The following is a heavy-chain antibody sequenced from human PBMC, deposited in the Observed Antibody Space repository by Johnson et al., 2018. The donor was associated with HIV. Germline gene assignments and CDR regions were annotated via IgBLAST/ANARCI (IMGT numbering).Heavy chain of an antibody. D-gene: IGHD6-13*01. CDR2: ISSDGSTI. Sequence: QVQLVESGGGLVKPGGSLRLSCAASGFSFGDYYMSWIRQAPGKGLEWISYISSDGSTIDYADSVKGRFTISRDNGNNSLYLQMNSLRAEDAAVYYCFIAPDAFDIWGQGTMVTVSS. J-gene: IGHJ3*02. CDR1: GFSFGDYY. V-gene: IGHV3-11*04. CDR3: FIAPDAFDI.